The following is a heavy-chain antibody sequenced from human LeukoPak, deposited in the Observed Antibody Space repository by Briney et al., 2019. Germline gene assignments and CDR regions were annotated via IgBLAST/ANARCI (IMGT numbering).Heavy chain of an antibody. CDR2: ISYDGSNK. J-gene: IGHJ6*02. CDR3: AKFVLDCSGGSCYSDYYYGMDV. CDR1: GFTFSSYW. D-gene: IGHD2-15*01. Sequence: TGGSLRLSCAASGFTFSSYWMSWVRQAPGKGLEWVAVISYDGSNKYYADSVKGRFTISRDNSKNTLYLQMNSLRAEDTAVYYCAKFVLDCSGGSCYSDYYYGMDVWGQGTTVTVSS. V-gene: IGHV3-30*18.